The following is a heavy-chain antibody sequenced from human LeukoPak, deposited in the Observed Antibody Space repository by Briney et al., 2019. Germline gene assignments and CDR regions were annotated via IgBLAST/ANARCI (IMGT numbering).Heavy chain of an antibody. CDR3: ARLKVRGGNFDY. J-gene: IGHJ4*02. Sequence: SETLSLTCAVYGGSFIGYYWSWIRQPPGKGLEWIGEINHSGSTNYNPSLKSRVTISVDTSKNQFSLKLSSVTAGGTAVYYCARLKVRGGNFDYWGQGTLVTVSS. CDR1: GGSFIGYY. D-gene: IGHD3-10*01. V-gene: IGHV4-34*01. CDR2: INHSGST.